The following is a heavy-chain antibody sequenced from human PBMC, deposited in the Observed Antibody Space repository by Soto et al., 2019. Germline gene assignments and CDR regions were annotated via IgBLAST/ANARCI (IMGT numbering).Heavy chain of an antibody. CDR2: LNIDGANT. CDR3: AKYPRFWDWLSPFDP. D-gene: IGHD3-3*01. CDR1: GFTFTNFG. J-gene: IGHJ5*02. V-gene: IGHV3-23*01. Sequence: GGSLRLSCVASGFTFTNFGMNWVRQAPGKGLEWVSTLNIDGANTHYAASVKGRFTISRDNSKNTLYLQMNSLRAEDTAVYYCAKYPRFWDWLSPFDPCGQGTLVTVSS.